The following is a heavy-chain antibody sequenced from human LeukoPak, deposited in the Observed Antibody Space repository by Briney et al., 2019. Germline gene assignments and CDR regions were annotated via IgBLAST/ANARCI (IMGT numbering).Heavy chain of an antibody. J-gene: IGHJ4*02. D-gene: IGHD3-22*01. Sequence: SETLSLTCTVSGGSISRYYWSWIRQPAGKGLEWIGRIYTSGSTNYNPSLKSRVTMSVDTSKNQFSLKLSSVTAADTAVYYCAREGDSSGYYYGFFNYWGQGTLVTVSS. CDR1: GGSISRYY. CDR3: AREGDSSGYYYGFFNY. V-gene: IGHV4-4*07. CDR2: IYTSGST.